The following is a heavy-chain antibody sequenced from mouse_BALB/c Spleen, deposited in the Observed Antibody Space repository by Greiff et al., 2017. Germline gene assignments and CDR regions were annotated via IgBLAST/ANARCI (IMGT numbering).Heavy chain of an antibody. CDR3: ARVDYDYDDGHAMDY. Sequence: DVQLQESGGGLVKPGGSLKLSCAASGFTFSSYAMSWVRQTPEKRLEWVASISSGGSTYYPDSVMGRFTISRDNARNILYLQMSSLRSEDTAMYYCARVDYDYDDGHAMDYWGQGTSVTVSS. CDR2: ISSGGST. V-gene: IGHV5-6-5*01. J-gene: IGHJ4*01. CDR1: GFTFSSYA. D-gene: IGHD2-4*01.